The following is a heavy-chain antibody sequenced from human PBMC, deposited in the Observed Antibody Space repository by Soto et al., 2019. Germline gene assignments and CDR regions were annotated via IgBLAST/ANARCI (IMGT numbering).Heavy chain of an antibody. CDR3: AKDSAVVVVAAGNFDY. CDR1: GFTFSSYG. V-gene: IGHV3-30*18. Sequence: GGSLRLSCAASGFTFSSYGMHWVRQAPGKGLEWVAVISYDGSNKYYADSVKGRFTISRDNSKNTLYLQMNSLRAEDTAVYYCAKDSAVVVVAAGNFDYWGQGTLVTVSS. J-gene: IGHJ4*02. D-gene: IGHD2-15*01. CDR2: ISYDGSNK.